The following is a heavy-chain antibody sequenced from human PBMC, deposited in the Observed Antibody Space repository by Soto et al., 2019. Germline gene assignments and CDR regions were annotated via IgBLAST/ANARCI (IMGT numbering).Heavy chain of an antibody. V-gene: IGHV1-18*01. CDR2: ISVYNGNT. J-gene: IGHJ5*02. CDR1: GYTFTSSG. D-gene: IGHD2-2*01. Sequence: GASLKVSCKASGYTFTSSGISWVRQAPGQGLEWMGWISVYNGNTNYAQNFQGRVSMTTDTSTSTVYMELRNLRSDDTAVYYCARGVVVPAATGKTWFDPWGQGMLVTVSS. CDR3: ARGVVVPAATGKTWFDP.